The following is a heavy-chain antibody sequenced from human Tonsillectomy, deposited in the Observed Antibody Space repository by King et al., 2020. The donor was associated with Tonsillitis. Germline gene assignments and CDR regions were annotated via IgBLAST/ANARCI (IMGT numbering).Heavy chain of an antibody. J-gene: IGHJ4*02. CDR2: KDQDGSKK. V-gene: IGHV3-7*01. D-gene: IGHD3-3*01. CDR3: TSFCSGYFDY. Sequence: VQLVESGGGLVQPGGSLRLSCAASGFTFSNYWMSWVRQAPGKGLEWGANKDQDGSKKLYVDSVKGRFTISRDNNKNSLYLQMNSVRAEDTAVYDCTSFCSGYFDYWGQGTLVTVSS. CDR1: GFTFSNYW.